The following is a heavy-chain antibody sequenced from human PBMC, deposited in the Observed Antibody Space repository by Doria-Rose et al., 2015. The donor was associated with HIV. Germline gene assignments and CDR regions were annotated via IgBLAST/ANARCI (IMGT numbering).Heavy chain of an antibody. CDR3: ARIKSSRWYHKYYFDF. D-gene: IGHD6-13*01. CDR2: IFSDDER. Sequence: LVKPTETLTLTCTVSGVSLSSPGMGVSWIRQPPGKALEWLANIFSDDERSCKTSLKSRPTISRGTSKSQVVLTMTDMDPVDTATYYCARIKSSRWYHKYYFDFWGQGTLVIVSA. J-gene: IGHJ4*02. V-gene: IGHV2-26*01. CDR1: GVSLSSPGMG.